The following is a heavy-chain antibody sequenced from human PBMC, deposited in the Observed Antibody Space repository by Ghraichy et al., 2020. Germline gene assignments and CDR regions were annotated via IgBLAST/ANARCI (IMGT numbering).Heavy chain of an antibody. Sequence: GESLNISCAASGFTFSSYWMHWVRQAPGKGLVWVSRINSDGSSTSYADSVKGRFTISRDNAKNTLYLQMNSLRTEDTAVYYCARQSGGTTDYWGQGTLVTVSS. CDR2: INSDGSST. J-gene: IGHJ4*02. CDR1: GFTFSSYW. CDR3: ARQSGGTTDY. V-gene: IGHV3-74*01. D-gene: IGHD1-1*01.